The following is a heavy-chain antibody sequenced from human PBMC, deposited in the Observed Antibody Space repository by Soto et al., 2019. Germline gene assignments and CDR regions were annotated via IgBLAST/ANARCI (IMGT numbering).Heavy chain of an antibody. CDR3: ARDRSPYYAILTGRRPYGMDV. V-gene: IGHV3-21*01. CDR2: ISSSSSYI. CDR1: GFTFSSYS. D-gene: IGHD3-9*01. Sequence: GWSLRLSCAASGFTFSSYSMNWVRQAPGKGLEWVSSISSSSSYIYYADSVKGRFTISRDNAKNSLYLQMNSLRAEDTAVYYRARDRSPYYAILTGRRPYGMDVSGQGSTVTVSS. J-gene: IGHJ6*02.